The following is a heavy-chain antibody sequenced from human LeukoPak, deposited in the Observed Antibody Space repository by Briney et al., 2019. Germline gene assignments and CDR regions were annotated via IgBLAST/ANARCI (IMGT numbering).Heavy chain of an antibody. CDR1: GGTFSSYA. D-gene: IGHD3-22*01. CDR3: AVGPTYYYDSSCYYRAFDI. Sequence: ASVKVSCKASGGTFSSYAISWVRQAPGQGLEWMGGIIPIFGTANYAQKFQGRVTITTDESTSTAYMELSSLRSEDTAVYYCAVGPTYYYDSSCYYRAFDIWGQGTMVTVSS. CDR2: IIPIFGTA. J-gene: IGHJ3*02. V-gene: IGHV1-69*05.